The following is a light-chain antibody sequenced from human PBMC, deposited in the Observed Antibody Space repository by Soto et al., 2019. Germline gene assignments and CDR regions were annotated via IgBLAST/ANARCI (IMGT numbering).Light chain of an antibody. CDR2: DVS. Sequence: AIHLTQSPSSLSASVGDRVTITCRASQGIRGALAWYQQRPGKPPKMLIYDVSKLERGVPSRFSGSDSGTHFTLTISGLQAEDFATYYCQQFNSYPITFGQGTRLEIK. CDR1: QGIRGA. CDR3: QQFNSYPIT. J-gene: IGKJ5*01. V-gene: IGKV1-13*02.